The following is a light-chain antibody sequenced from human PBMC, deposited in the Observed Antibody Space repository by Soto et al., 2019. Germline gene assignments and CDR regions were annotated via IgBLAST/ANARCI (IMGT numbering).Light chain of an antibody. Sequence: ETVLTQSPATLSSSPGERATLSCRASQSVSSYLAWYQQKPGQAPRLLIFDASNRATGTPARFSGSGSGTDFTLTISSLEPEDFAVYYCPQRRNWPWTFGQGTKVEIK. CDR3: PQRRNWPWT. CDR1: QSVSSY. CDR2: DAS. V-gene: IGKV3-11*01. J-gene: IGKJ1*01.